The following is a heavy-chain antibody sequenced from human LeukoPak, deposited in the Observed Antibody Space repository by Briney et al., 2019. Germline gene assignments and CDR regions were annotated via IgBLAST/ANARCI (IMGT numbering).Heavy chain of an antibody. CDR1: GFTFDDYA. V-gene: IGHV3-9*01. J-gene: IGHJ4*02. D-gene: IGHD3-22*01. Sequence: PGRSLRLSCAASGFTFDDYAMHWVRQAPGKGLEWVSGISWNSGSIGYADSVKGRFTISRDNAKNSLYLQMSSLRAEDTALYYCAKGYYYDSSGYPFDYWGQGTLVTVSS. CDR3: AKGYYYDSSGYPFDY. CDR2: ISWNSGSI.